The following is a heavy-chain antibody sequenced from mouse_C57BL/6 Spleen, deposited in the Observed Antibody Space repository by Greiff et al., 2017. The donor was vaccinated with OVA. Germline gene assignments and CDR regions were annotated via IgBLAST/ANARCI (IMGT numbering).Heavy chain of an antibody. CDR2: IYPGDGDT. CDR1: GYAFSSSW. J-gene: IGHJ2*01. CDR3: ARDELGRDDY. D-gene: IGHD4-1*01. Sequence: VHLVESGPELVKPGASVKISCKASGYAFSSSWMNWVKRRPGKGLEWIGRIYPGDGDTNYNGKFKGKATLTADKSSSTAYMQLSSLTSEDSAVYFCARDELGRDDYWGQGTTLTVSS. V-gene: IGHV1-82*01.